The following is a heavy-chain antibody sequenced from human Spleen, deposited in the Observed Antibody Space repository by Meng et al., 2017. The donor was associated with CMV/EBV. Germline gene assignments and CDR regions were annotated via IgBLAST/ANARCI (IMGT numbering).Heavy chain of an antibody. CDR2: IHSSGST. CDR1: GGSISSYY. CDR3: SRDPIVPAPYWYFDL. V-gene: IGHV4-59*01. J-gene: IGHJ2*01. Sequence: SETLSLTCTVSGGSISSYYWSWIRQPPGKGLEWIGYIHSSGSTHYSSSLKSRVTISVDTSDDQFSLKLTSVTAADTAVYYCSRDPIVPAPYWYFDLWGRGTLVTVSS. D-gene: IGHD2/OR15-2a*01.